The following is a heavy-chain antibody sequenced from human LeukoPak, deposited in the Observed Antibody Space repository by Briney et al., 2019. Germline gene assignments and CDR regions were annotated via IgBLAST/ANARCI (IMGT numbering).Heavy chain of an antibody. CDR1: GYTFTGYY. V-gene: IGHV1-2*06. CDR2: INPNSGGT. J-gene: IGHJ1*01. Sequence: ASVKVSCKASGYTFTGYYMHWVRQAPGQGLEWMGRINPNSGGTNYAQKFQGRVTMTRDTSISTAYMELSKLRSDDTAAYYCARDPRWLQGYFQHWGQGTLVTGFS. CDR3: ARDPRWLQGYFQH. D-gene: IGHD5-24*01.